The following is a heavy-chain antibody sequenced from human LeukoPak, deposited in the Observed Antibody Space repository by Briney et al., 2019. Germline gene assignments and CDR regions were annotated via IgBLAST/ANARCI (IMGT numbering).Heavy chain of an antibody. CDR1: GITFRRLD. CDR3: AKEFTGLAFYI. J-gene: IGHJ3*02. Sequence: GGSLRLFCAVSGITFRRLDMRRLRQAPGKGLEWVSAISGGGGGTYYADSVKGRFTISRDNSRNTLYLQMNSLRAEDTAVYYCAKEFTGLAFYIWGQVTMVTVSS. CDR2: ISGGGGGT. V-gene: IGHV3-23*01. D-gene: IGHD1-14*01.